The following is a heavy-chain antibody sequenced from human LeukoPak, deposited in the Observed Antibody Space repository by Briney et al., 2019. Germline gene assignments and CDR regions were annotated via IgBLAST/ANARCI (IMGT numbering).Heavy chain of an antibody. CDR1: GFTFSSYG. D-gene: IGHD1-26*01. J-gene: IGHJ4*02. CDR3: AKVELQWSYLSLPDY. CDR2: ISYDGSDK. V-gene: IGHV3-30*18. Sequence: GGSLRLSCAASGFTFSSYGVHWVRQAPGKGLEWVAVISYDGSDKYYADSVKGRFTISRDNSKNTLYLQMNSLRAEDTAVYYCAKVELQWSYLSLPDYWGQGTLVTVSS.